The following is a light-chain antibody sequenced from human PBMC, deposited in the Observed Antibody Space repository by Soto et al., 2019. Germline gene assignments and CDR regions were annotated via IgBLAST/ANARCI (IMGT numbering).Light chain of an antibody. V-gene: IGKV1-5*03. J-gene: IGKJ1*01. CDR2: KAS. CDR1: QTISSW. CDR3: QYYHSYSVS. Sequence: DIPMTQSPSTLSGSVGDRVTLTCRASQTISSWLAWYQQKPGKAPKLLIYKASTFNSGDPSRFSGCGSGTEFTLNISSLQPDDFATYCCQYYHSYSVSFGQGTKVELK.